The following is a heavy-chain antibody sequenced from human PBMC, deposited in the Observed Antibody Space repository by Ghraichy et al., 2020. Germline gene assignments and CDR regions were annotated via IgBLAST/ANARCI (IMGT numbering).Heavy chain of an antibody. V-gene: IGHV4-34*01. CDR1: VGSFSGYY. CDR3: ARRRQTWSAAEGDAFDI. Sequence: SETLSLTCAVYVGSFSGYYWSWIHQPPGKGLEWIGEINPTGTTNNNPSLKSRLTLLVDPSKNQFSLQLKSVTAADTAVYYCARRRQTWSAAEGDAFDIWGHGMIVTVSS. CDR2: INPTGTT. J-gene: IGHJ3*02. D-gene: IGHD5-18*01.